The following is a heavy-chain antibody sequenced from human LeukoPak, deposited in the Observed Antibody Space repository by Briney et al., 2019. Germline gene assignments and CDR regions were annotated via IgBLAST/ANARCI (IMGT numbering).Heavy chain of an antibody. Sequence: PGRSLRLSCAASGFTFDDYAMHWVRHAPGKGLEWVSGISWNSGSIGYADSVKGRFTISRDNAKNSLYLQMNSLRAEDTALYYCAKTYYDSSGYYSGIFDYWGQGTLVTVSS. CDR3: AKTYYDSSGYYSGIFDY. CDR1: GFTFDDYA. CDR2: ISWNSGSI. V-gene: IGHV3-9*01. D-gene: IGHD3-22*01. J-gene: IGHJ4*02.